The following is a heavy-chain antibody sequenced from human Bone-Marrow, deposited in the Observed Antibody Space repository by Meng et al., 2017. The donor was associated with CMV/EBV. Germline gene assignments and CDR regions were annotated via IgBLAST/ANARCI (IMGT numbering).Heavy chain of an antibody. J-gene: IGHJ4*02. CDR3: ARFRVVTRYYFDY. Sequence: GESLKISCAASGFTLSSYWMSWVRQAPGKGLEWVANIKQDGSEKYYVDSVKGRFTISRDNAKNSLYLQMNSLRAEDTAVYYCARFRVVTRYYFDYWGQGTLVTVSS. CDR2: IKQDGSEK. CDR1: GFTLSSYW. D-gene: IGHD3-3*01. V-gene: IGHV3-7*01.